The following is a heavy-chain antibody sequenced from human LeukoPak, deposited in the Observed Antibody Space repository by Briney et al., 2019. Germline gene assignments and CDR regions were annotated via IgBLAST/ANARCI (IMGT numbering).Heavy chain of an antibody. CDR2: ISSSGSTI. CDR1: GFTFSDYY. Sequence: GGSLRLSCAASGFTFSDYYMSWIRQAPGKGLEWVSYISSSGSTIYYADSVKGRFTISRDNAKNSLYLQMNSLRAEDTAMYYCARDSSENGYSYVESISPPDYWGQGTLVTVSS. CDR3: ARDSSENGYSYVESISPPDY. J-gene: IGHJ4*02. D-gene: IGHD5-24*01. V-gene: IGHV3-11*01.